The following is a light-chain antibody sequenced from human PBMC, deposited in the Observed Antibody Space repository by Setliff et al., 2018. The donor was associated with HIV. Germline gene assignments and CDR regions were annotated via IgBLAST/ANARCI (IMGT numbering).Light chain of an antibody. V-gene: IGLV2-14*03. CDR2: DFT. J-gene: IGLJ1*01. Sequence: QSALTQPASVSAAPGLAITISCTGTKSDVGGYNYVSWYLQESGKAPKLIMYDFTSRPSGISNRFSGSQSGNTPSLTISGLRTEDEGTYYCTSYTSSDTYVFGTGTKVTVL. CDR3: TSYTSSDTYV. CDR1: KSDVGGYNY.